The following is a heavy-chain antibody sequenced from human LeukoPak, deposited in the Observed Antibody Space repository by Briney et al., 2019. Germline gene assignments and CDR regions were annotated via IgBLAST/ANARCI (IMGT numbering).Heavy chain of an antibody. CDR3: ARVIDGYYYDSSGTIDY. Sequence: SGTLSLTCGGSGGSISTTNWWTWVRQPPGEGLEWIGEVHLSGRTHYNPSLESRVTMSVDMSENHISLKLSSVTAADTAVYYCARVIDGYYYDSSGTIDYWGQGTLVTVSS. CDR1: GGSISTTNW. CDR2: VHLSGRT. V-gene: IGHV4-4*02. J-gene: IGHJ4*02. D-gene: IGHD3-22*01.